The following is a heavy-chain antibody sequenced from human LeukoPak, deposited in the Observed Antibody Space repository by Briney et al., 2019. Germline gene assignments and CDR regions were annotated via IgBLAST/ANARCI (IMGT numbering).Heavy chain of an antibody. CDR3: ARAGRSTYYYDSSGTTGAFDI. D-gene: IGHD3-22*01. CDR1: GGSFSGYY. Sequence: PSETLSLTYAVYGGSFSGYYWSWIRQPPGKGLEWIGEINHSGSTNYNPSLKSRVTISVDTSKNQFSLKLSSVTAADTAVYYCARAGRSTYYYDSSGTTGAFDIWGQGTMVTVSS. CDR2: INHSGST. V-gene: IGHV4-34*01. J-gene: IGHJ3*02.